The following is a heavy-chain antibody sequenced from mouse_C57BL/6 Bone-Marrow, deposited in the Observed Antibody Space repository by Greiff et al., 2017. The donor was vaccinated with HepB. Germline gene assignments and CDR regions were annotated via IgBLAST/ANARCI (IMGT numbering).Heavy chain of an antibody. CDR2: IWSGGST. CDR1: GFSLTSYG. Sequence: VKLVESGPGLVQPSQSLSITCTVSGFSLTSYGVHWVRQSPGKGLEWLGVIWSGGSTDYNAAFISRLSISKDNSKSQVFFKMNSLQADDTAIYYCARILSMDYGSSYAMDYWGQGTSVTVSS. CDR3: ARILSMDYGSSYAMDY. D-gene: IGHD1-1*01. V-gene: IGHV2-2*01. J-gene: IGHJ4*01.